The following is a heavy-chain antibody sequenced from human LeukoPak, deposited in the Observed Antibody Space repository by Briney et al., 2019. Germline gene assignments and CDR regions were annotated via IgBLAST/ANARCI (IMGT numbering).Heavy chain of an antibody. Sequence: ASVKVSCKASGYTFTSYGISWVRQAPGQGLEWMGWISAYNGNTNYAQKLQGRVTMTTDTSTSTAYMELRSLRPDDTAVYYCARVLDYGDSFDYWGQGTLVTVSS. D-gene: IGHD4-17*01. CDR2: ISAYNGNT. V-gene: IGHV1-18*01. J-gene: IGHJ4*02. CDR3: ARVLDYGDSFDY. CDR1: GYTFTSYG.